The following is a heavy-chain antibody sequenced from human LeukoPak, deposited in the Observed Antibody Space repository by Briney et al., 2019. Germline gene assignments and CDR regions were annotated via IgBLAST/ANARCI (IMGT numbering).Heavy chain of an antibody. Sequence: ASVKVSCKASGYTFTSYDINWVRQATGQGLEWMGWMNPNSGNTGYAQKFQGRVTITADESTSTAYMELSSLRSEDTAVYYCARDRMGYYDSSGYYGEGFDYWGQGTLVTVSS. CDR3: ARDRMGYYDSSGYYGEGFDY. D-gene: IGHD3-22*01. V-gene: IGHV1-8*01. CDR1: GYTFTSYD. CDR2: MNPNSGNT. J-gene: IGHJ4*02.